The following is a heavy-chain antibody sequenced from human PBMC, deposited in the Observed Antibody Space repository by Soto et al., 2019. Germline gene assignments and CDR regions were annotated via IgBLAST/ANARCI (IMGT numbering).Heavy chain of an antibody. D-gene: IGHD3-22*01. CDR3: AKESGLSTNNNDSSGYPMDY. CDR2: ICRRGFNP. J-gene: IGHJ4*02. V-gene: IGHV3-23*01. Sequence: GGSLRLPCAVFGFTFNNYAMSWVRQCPGKGLEWMAPICRRGFNPYYAHSVEGRSTIPRDNSNNILSRQLNDLRPDDPAVYYDAKESGLSTNNNDSSGYPMDYWGQGTLVTVSS. CDR1: GFTFNNYA.